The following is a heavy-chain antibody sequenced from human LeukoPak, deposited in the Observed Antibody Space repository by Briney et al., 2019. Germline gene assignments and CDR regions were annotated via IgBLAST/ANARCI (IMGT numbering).Heavy chain of an antibody. CDR1: GYTFTAHY. CDR2: INHNSGGT. Sequence: ASVKVSCKASGYTFTAHYLHWVRQAPGQGLEWMAWINHNSGGTKYAEKFQGRVTVTRDTSTSTVYMELSSLRSEDTAVYYCASPGRYSSSWAGQLWGQGTLVTVSS. J-gene: IGHJ4*02. CDR3: ASPGRYSSSWAGQL. D-gene: IGHD6-13*01. V-gene: IGHV1-2*02.